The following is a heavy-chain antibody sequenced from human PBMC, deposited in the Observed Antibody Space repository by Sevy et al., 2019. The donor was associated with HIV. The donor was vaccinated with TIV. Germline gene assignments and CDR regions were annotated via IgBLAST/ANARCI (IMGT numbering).Heavy chain of an antibody. J-gene: IGHJ4*02. CDR3: TTTLNYGDYVDY. CDR2: IKSKTEGGTT. Sequence: GGSLRLSCAASGFTFSNAWMSWVRQAPGKGLGWVGRIKSKTEGGTTDYAAPVKGRFTISRDDSKNTLYLQMNSLKTEDTAVYYCTTTLNYGDYVDYWGQGTLVTVSS. CDR1: GFTFSNAW. V-gene: IGHV3-15*01. D-gene: IGHD4-17*01.